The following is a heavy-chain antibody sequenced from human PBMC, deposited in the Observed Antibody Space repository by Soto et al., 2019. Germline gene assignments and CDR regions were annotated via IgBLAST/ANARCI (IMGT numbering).Heavy chain of an antibody. Sequence: ASLKVSCNTSGYTFSNYAISWVRQAPGQGLEWMGWISPYNGNANYTEKFQGRVSMTTDTSTTTAYMELTSLTSDDTAIYYCARAISIRMAAPPXWGQGTLVTASX. D-gene: IGHD3-3*01. CDR2: ISPYNGNA. CDR1: GYTFSNYA. V-gene: IGHV1-18*04. J-gene: IGHJ4*02. CDR3: ARAISIRMAAPPX.